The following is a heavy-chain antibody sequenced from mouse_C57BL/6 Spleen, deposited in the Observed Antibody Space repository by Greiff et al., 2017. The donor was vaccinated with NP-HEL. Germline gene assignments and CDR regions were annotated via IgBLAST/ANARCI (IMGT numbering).Heavy chain of an antibody. D-gene: IGHD1-1*01. Sequence: VQLQQPGAELVMPGASVKLSCKASGYTFTSYWMHWVEQRPGQGLEWIGEIDPSDSYTNYNQKFKGKSTLTVDKSSSTAYMQLSSLTSEDSAVYYCARGTTVVAKGFAYWGQGTLVTVSA. CDR2: IDPSDSYT. CDR3: ARGTTVVAKGFAY. CDR1: GYTFTSYW. J-gene: IGHJ3*01. V-gene: IGHV1-69*01.